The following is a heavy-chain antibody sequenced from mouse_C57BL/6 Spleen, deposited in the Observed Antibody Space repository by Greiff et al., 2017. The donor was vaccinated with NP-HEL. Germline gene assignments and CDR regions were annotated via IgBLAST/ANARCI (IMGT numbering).Heavy chain of an antibody. D-gene: IGHD2-3*01. Sequence: DVQLVESGGGLVKPGGSLKLSCAASGFTFSDYGMHWVRQAPEKGLEWVAYISSGSSTIYYADTVKGRFTISSDNAKNTLFLQMTSLRSEDTAMYYCARGWFYDYDAMDYWGQGTSVTVSS. V-gene: IGHV5-17*01. CDR3: ARGWFYDYDAMDY. CDR1: GFTFSDYG. J-gene: IGHJ4*01. CDR2: ISSGSSTI.